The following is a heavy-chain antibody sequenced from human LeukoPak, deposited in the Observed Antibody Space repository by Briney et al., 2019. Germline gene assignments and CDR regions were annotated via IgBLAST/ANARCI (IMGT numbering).Heavy chain of an antibody. CDR1: GHSFTSYW. CDR3: ARRGYYYYGMDV. J-gene: IGHJ6*02. D-gene: IGHD3-10*01. V-gene: IGHV5-10-1*01. CDR2: IDPSDSYT. Sequence: GESLRISCKDSGHSFTSYWISWVRQMPGKGLEWMGRIDPSDSYTNYSPSFQGHVTISVDKSISTAYLQWSSLEASDSAMYYCARRGYYYYGMDVWGQGTTVTVSS.